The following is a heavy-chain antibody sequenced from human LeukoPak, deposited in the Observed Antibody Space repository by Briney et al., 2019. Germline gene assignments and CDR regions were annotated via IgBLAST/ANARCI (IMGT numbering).Heavy chain of an antibody. J-gene: IGHJ4*02. Sequence: GGSLRLSCAASGFTFSSHSMNWVRQAPGKGLEWVAVMWYDGSNKYYTDSVKGRFTISRDNSKNTLYLQMNSLRAEDTAMYYCAREDTSLVIAYWGQGTLVTVSS. CDR2: MWYDGSNK. CDR3: AREDTSLVIAY. CDR1: GFTFSSHS. V-gene: IGHV3-33*08. D-gene: IGHD5-18*01.